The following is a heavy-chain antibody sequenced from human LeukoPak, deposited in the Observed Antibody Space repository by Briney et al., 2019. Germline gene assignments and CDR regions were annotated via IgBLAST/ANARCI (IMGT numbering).Heavy chain of an antibody. D-gene: IGHD1-26*01. V-gene: IGHV3-23*01. CDR2: ISGSGGST. CDR1: GFTFSNYA. Sequence: GGSLRLSCAASGFTFSNYAVSWVRQAPGKGLEWVSGISGSGGSTYYADSVKGRFTISRDNSKNTLYLQMNSLRAEDTAVYYCAKDRVVGATCFDYWGQGTLVTVSS. J-gene: IGHJ4*02. CDR3: AKDRVVGATCFDY.